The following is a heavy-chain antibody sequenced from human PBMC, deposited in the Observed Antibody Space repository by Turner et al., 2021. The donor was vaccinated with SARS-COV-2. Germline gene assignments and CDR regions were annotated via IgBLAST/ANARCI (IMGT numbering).Heavy chain of an antibody. CDR3: ASVVPFWVYGSGSYDHGMDV. J-gene: IGHJ6*02. V-gene: IGHV4-59*01. CDR1: GCPISSYY. Sequence: SLTCPVSGCPISSYYWSWIRQPPGKGLEWMGYIYYSGRTNYNPSLKNQVSIAVDTSKNQFSLKLSSVTAAATVVYYCASVVPFWVYGSGSYDHGMDVWGQGTTVTVSS. D-gene: IGHD3-10*01. CDR2: IYYSGRT.